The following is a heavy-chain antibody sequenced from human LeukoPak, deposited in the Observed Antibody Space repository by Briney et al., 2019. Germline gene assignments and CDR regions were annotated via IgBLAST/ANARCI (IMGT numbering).Heavy chain of an antibody. CDR2: INPNSGGT. V-gene: IGHV1-2*02. CDR3: AXXXXXRLTNGIDY. Sequence: ASVKVSCKASGYTFTGYYMHWVRQAPGQGLEWMGWINPNSGGTNYAQKFQGRVTMTRDTSISTAYMELSRLRSDDTAVYYCAXXXXXRLTNGIDYRGQGTLVTVSS. CDR1: GYTFTGYY. J-gene: IGHJ4*02. D-gene: IGHD1-1*01.